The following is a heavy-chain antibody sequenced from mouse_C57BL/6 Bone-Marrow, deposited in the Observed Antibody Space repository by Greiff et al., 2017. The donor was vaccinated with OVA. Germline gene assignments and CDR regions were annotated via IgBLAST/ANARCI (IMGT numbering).Heavy chain of an antibody. Sequence: VQLQESGPGLVQPSQSLSITCTVSGFSLTSYGVHWVRQSPGKGLEWLGVIWSGGSTDYNAAFISRLSISKDNSKSQVFFKMNSLQADDTAIYYCAITGTYWYFDVWGTGTTVTVSS. CDR2: IWSGGST. V-gene: IGHV2-2*01. D-gene: IGHD4-1*01. CDR1: GFSLTSYG. J-gene: IGHJ1*03. CDR3: AITGTYWYFDV.